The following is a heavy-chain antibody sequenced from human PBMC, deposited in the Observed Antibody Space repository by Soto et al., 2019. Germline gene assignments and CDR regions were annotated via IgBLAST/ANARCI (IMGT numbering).Heavy chain of an antibody. CDR1: GGSISSSSYY. D-gene: IGHD5-12*01. J-gene: IGHJ4*02. V-gene: IGHV4-39*01. Sequence: QLQLQESGPGLVKPSETLSLTCTVSGGSISSSSYYWGWIRQPQGKGLEWIGSIYYSGSTYYNPSLKSRVTISVDTSKNQFSLKLSSVTAADTAVYYCASPTEGYSTLGVYYFDYWGQGTLVTVSS. CDR2: IYYSGST. CDR3: ASPTEGYSTLGVYYFDY.